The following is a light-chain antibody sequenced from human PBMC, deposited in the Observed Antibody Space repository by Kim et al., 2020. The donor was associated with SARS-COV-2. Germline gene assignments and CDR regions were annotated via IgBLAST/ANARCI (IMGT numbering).Light chain of an antibody. CDR1: ESVVSTY. J-gene: IGKJ4*01. Sequence: PGGRATLSCRASESVVSTYLSWYQQKPGQAPRLLIYGASTRATGIPARFSGSGSGTDFTLTIRSLQPEDFAVYYCQQDYSLPFTFGGGTKV. CDR2: GAS. CDR3: QQDYSLPFT. V-gene: IGKV3D-7*01.